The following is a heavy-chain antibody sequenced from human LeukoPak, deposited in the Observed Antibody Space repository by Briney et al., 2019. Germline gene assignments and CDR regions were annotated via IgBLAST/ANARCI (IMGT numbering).Heavy chain of an antibody. V-gene: IGHV1-2*06. D-gene: IGHD5-12*01. CDR2: IHPNSGGT. Sequence: ASVKVSCKASGYTFTGYYMHWVRQAPGQGLEWMGRIHPNSGGTNYAQKFQGRVTMTRDTSISTAYMELSRLRSDDTAVYYSAYSTSGYDYYWGQGTLVTVSS. CDR1: GYTFTGYY. J-gene: IGHJ4*02. CDR3: AYSTSGYDYY.